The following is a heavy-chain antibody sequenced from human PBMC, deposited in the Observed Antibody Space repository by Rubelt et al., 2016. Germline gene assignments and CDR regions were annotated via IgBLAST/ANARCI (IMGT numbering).Heavy chain of an antibody. D-gene: IGHD5-24*01. CDR2: IYYSGST. CDR3: ARHTRDGNNLSWLDP. J-gene: IGHJ5*02. CDR1: GGSISSYY. V-gene: IGHV4-59*08. Sequence: ETLSLTCTVSGGSISSYYWSWIRQPPGKGLEWIGYIYYSGSTYYNPSLKSRVSISVDTSKNQFSLKLSSVTAADPAMYYCARHTRDGNNLSWLDPWGQGTLVTVSS.